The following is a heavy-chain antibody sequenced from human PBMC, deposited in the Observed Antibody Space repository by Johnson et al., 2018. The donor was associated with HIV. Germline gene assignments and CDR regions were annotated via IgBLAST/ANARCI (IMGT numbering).Heavy chain of an antibody. CDR2: IPNDGSNE. J-gene: IGHJ3*02. CDR3: AKRVSGWNFGVDAFDI. CDR1: GFTFSSYA. Sequence: QEKLVESGGGVVQPGRSLRLSCAASGFTFSSYAMHWVRQAPGKGLEWVAFIPNDGSNEYYADSVKGRFTISRDNSENTLYLQMNSLRAEDTAVFYCAKRVSGWNFGVDAFDIWGQGTMVTVSS. D-gene: IGHD6-19*01. V-gene: IGHV3-30*18.